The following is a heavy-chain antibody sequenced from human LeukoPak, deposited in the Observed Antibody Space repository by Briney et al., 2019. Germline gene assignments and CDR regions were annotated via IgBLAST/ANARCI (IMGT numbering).Heavy chain of an antibody. CDR3: ARRWRYYGSGGYYYYMDV. V-gene: IGHV4-59*01. J-gene: IGHJ6*03. Sequence: SETLSLTCTVSGGSISSYYWSWIRQPPGKGLEWIGYIYYSGSTNYNPSLKSRVTISVDTSKNQFSLKLSSVTAADTAVYYCARRWRYYGSGGYYYYMDVWGKGTTVTVSS. D-gene: IGHD3-10*01. CDR1: GGSISSYY. CDR2: IYYSGST.